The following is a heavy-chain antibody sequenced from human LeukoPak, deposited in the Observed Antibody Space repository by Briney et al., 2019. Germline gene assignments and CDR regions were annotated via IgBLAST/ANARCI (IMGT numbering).Heavy chain of an antibody. CDR1: GGSISSYY. CDR2: IFYSGST. J-gene: IGHJ5*02. Sequence: PSETLSLTCAVSGGSISSYYWSWLRQPPGKGLEWLGYIFYSGSTNYNPSLKSRVTISVDTSKNQFSLKLSSVTAADTAVYYCARVVVAATRWFNPWGQGTLVTVSS. CDR3: ARVVVAATRWFNP. D-gene: IGHD2-15*01. V-gene: IGHV4-59*01.